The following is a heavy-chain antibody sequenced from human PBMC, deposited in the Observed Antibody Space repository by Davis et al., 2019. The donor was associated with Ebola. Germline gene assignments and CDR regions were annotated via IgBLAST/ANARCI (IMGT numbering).Heavy chain of an antibody. Sequence: SETLSLTCTVSGGSISSSSYYWSWLRQPLGKGLEWIGEVDHSGNTNYNPSFKSRVIVSEDASKNQFSLNLTSVTAADTAVYYCARVRTGPDGYFDYWGQGILVTVSS. CDR1: GGSISSSSYY. CDR2: VDHSGNT. CDR3: ARVRTGPDGYFDY. V-gene: IGHV4-39*07. J-gene: IGHJ4*02. D-gene: IGHD1/OR15-1a*01.